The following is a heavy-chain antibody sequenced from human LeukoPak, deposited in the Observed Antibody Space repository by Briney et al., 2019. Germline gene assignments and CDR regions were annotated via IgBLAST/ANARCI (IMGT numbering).Heavy chain of an antibody. CDR3: ATDVHSSSWLVYYFDY. V-gene: IGHV3-7*03. CDR2: INQDGGEK. CDR1: GFTFSTYW. Sequence: GGSLRLSCAASGFTFSTYWVTWVRQAPGKGLEWVANINQDGGEKYYVDSVKGRFTISRDNSKNTLYLQMNSLRAEDTAVYYCATDVHSSSWLVYYFDYWGQGTLVTVSS. J-gene: IGHJ4*02. D-gene: IGHD6-13*01.